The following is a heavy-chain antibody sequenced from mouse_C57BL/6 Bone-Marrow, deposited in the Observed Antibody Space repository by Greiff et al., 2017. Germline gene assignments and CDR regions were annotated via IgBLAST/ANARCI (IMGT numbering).Heavy chain of an antibody. Sequence: VQLQQSGPELVKPGASVKISCKASGYTFTDYYMNWVKQSHGKSLEWIGDINPNNGGTSYNQKFKGKATLTVDKSSSTAYMELRSLTSEDSAVYYCARSTAQATPFAYWGQGTLVTVSA. CDR3: ARSTAQATPFAY. D-gene: IGHD3-2*02. J-gene: IGHJ3*01. CDR1: GYTFTDYY. V-gene: IGHV1-26*01. CDR2: INPNNGGT.